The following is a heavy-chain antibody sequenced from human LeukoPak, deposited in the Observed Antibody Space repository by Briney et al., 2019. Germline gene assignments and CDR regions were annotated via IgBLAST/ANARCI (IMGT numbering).Heavy chain of an antibody. J-gene: IGHJ4*02. D-gene: IGHD2-21*01. CDR2: KHPNSGNT. CDR1: GYTFTTYD. V-gene: IGHV1-8*01. CDR3: ARVAGNCGGDCYRLVY. Sequence: ASVKVSCKASGYTFTTYDINWVRQATGQGLEWMAWKHPNSGNTGYAQKFQGRVTMTRNTSISTAYMELSSLRSEDTAVYYCARVAGNCGGDCYRLVYWGQGTLVTVAS.